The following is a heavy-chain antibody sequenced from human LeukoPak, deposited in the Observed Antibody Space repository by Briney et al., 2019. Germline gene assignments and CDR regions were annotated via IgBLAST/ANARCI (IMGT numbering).Heavy chain of an antibody. V-gene: IGHV1-69-2*01. Sequence: ASVKVSCKVSGYTFTDYYMHWVQQAPGKGLEWMGLVDPEDGETIYAEKFQGRVTITADTSTDTAYMELSSLRSEDTAVYYCATGLGSGYPEYYFDYWGQGTLVTVSP. CDR3: ATGLGSGYPEYYFDY. CDR1: GYTFTDYY. D-gene: IGHD3-22*01. CDR2: VDPEDGET. J-gene: IGHJ4*02.